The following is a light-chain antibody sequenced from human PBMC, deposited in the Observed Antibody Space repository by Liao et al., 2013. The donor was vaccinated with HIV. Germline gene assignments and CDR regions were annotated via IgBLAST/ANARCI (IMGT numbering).Light chain of an antibody. CDR3: QAWDGDTAV. CDR1: KLGDRY. Sequence: SYELTQPPSVSVSPGQTASITCSGGKLGDRYCCCYQQKPGQSPTLVIWQHNKRPSGVPARFSGSNSDNRATLTVTGTQEVDEGVYFCQAWDGDTAVFGTGTRVTVL. J-gene: IGLJ1*01. V-gene: IGLV3-1*01. CDR2: QHN.